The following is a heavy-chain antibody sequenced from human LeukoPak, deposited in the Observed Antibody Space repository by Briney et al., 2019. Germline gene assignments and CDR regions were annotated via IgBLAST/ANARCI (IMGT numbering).Heavy chain of an antibody. CDR2: ISSGSSYI. CDR1: GFTFSAFT. J-gene: IGHJ4*02. Sequence: GGSLRLSCAASGFTFSAFTMNWVRQAPGKGLEWVSSISSGSSYIDYADSVKGRFTISRDNAKNSLYLQVSSLRAEDTAIYYCAREQTTVTYYFDYWGQGTLVTVSS. CDR3: AREQTTVTYYFDY. D-gene: IGHD4-11*01. V-gene: IGHV3-21*01.